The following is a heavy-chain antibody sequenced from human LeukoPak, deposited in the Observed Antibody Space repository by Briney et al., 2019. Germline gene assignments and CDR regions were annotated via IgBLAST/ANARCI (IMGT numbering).Heavy chain of an antibody. J-gene: IGHJ4*02. Sequence: ASVKVSCKASGYTFTSYGISWVRQAPGQGLERMGWISAYNGNTNYAQKLQGRVTMTTDTSTSTAYMELRSLRSDDTAVYYCARDVESGYYDSSGYKPFDYWGQGTLVTVSS. D-gene: IGHD3-22*01. V-gene: IGHV1-18*01. CDR2: ISAYNGNT. CDR3: ARDVESGYYDSSGYKPFDY. CDR1: GYTFTSYG.